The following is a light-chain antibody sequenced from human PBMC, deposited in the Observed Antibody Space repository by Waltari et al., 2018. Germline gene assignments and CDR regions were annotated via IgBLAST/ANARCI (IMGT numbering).Light chain of an antibody. J-gene: IGKJ1*01. Sequence: EIVLTQSPGTLSLSPGERVTLSCRASQSISNNYLGWYQQTPGQAPRPLIYGASTRATGIPDRFSGSGSGTDFTLNISRLEPEDCAVYYCQQYGGSPWGWTFGQGTKVEI. V-gene: IGKV3-20*01. CDR1: QSISNNY. CDR2: GAS. CDR3: QQYGGSPWGWT.